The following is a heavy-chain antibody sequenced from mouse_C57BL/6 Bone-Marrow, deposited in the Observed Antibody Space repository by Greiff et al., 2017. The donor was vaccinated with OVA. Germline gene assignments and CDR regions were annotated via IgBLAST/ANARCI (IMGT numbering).Heavy chain of an antibody. CDR1: GYTFTDYY. Sequence: VQLQQSGPELVKPGASVKISCKASGYTFTDYYMNWVKQSHGKSLEWIGDINPNNGGTSYNQKFKGKATLTVDKSSSTAYMELRSLTSEDSAVYYCARRRLLDWYFDVWGTGTTVTVSS. J-gene: IGHJ1*03. CDR3: ARRRLLDWYFDV. V-gene: IGHV1-26*01. CDR2: INPNNGGT. D-gene: IGHD2-3*01.